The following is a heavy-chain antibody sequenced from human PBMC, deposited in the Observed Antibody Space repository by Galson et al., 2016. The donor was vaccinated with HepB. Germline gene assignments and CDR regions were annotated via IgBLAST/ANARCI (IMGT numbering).Heavy chain of an antibody. D-gene: IGHD3-10*01. CDR1: GGSISSDGYY. CDR2: IPYSGTT. J-gene: IGHJ4*02. V-gene: IGHV4-31*03. Sequence: TLSLTCTVSGGSISSDGYYWNWIRQHPGRGLEWIGYIPYSGTTYYKSSLQSRVSISVDTSKNQFSRNLSSVTAADTAVYYCARVSGPGLRVRGLVHDYWGQGTLVTFSA. CDR3: ARVSGPGLRVRGLVHDY.